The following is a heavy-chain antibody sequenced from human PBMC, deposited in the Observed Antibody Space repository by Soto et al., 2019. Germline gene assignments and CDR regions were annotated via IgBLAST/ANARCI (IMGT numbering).Heavy chain of an antibody. CDR2: ISAYNGNT. J-gene: IGHJ6*02. D-gene: IGHD2-2*01. CDR1: GYTFTSYG. CDR3: ARGCDIVVVPAATNYYYYGMDV. Sequence: GASVKVSCKASGYTFTSYGINWVRQAPGQGLEWMGWISAYNGNTNYAQKLQGRVTMTTDTSTSTAYMELRSLRSDDTAGYYCARGCDIVVVPAATNYYYYGMDVWGQGTTVPVSS. V-gene: IGHV1-18*01.